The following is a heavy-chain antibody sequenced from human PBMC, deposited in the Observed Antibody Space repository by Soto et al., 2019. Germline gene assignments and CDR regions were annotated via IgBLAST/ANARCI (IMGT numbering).Heavy chain of an antibody. Sequence: ASVKVSCKASGYTFTSYGISWVRQAPGQGLEWMGWISAYNGNTNYAQKLQGRITMTTDTSTSTAYMELRSLRSDDTAVYYSARYLLSGWSIMGHYYGMDVWGQGTTVTVSS. D-gene: IGHD1-26*01. V-gene: IGHV1-18*01. J-gene: IGHJ6*02. CDR2: ISAYNGNT. CDR3: ARYLLSGWSIMGHYYGMDV. CDR1: GYTFTSYG.